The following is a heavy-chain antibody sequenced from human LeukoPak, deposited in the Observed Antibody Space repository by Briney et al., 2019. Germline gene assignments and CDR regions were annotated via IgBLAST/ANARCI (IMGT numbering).Heavy chain of an antibody. V-gene: IGHV4-4*07. CDR3: ARESQVMTGDSPLLDY. CDR1: GGSISSYY. Sequence: SETLSLTCTVSGGSISSYYWSWIRQPAGKGLEWIGRIYTSGSTNYNPSLKSRVTMSVDTSKNQFSLKLSSVTAADTAVYYCARESQVMTGDSPLLDYWGQGTLVTVSS. D-gene: IGHD7-27*01. J-gene: IGHJ4*02. CDR2: IYTSGST.